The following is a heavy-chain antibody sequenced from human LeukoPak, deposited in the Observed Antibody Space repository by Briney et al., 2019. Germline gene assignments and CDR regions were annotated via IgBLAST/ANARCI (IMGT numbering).Heavy chain of an antibody. D-gene: IGHD5-24*01. CDR1: GGTFSSYA. J-gene: IGHJ4*02. CDR2: IIPILGIA. V-gene: IGHV1-69*04. CDR3: ARASRRDGYNLYFDY. Sequence: GSSVKVSCKASGGTFSSYAISWVRQAPGQGLEWMGRIIPILGIANYAQKSQGRVTITADKSTSTAYMELSSLRSEDTAVYYCARASRRDGYNLYFDYWGQGTLVTVSS.